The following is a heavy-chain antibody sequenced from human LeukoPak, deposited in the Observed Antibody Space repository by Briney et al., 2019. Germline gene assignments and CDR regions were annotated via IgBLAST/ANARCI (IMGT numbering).Heavy chain of an antibody. V-gene: IGHV3-9*01. Sequence: PGRSLRLSCAASGFTFDDYAMHWLRQVPGKGLEWVSGISWNSGSKGYADSVKGRFTISRDNAKNSLYLQMNSLRAEDTALYYCAKGYSSSGTDAFDIWGQGTMVTVSS. J-gene: IGHJ3*02. CDR1: GFTFDDYA. CDR3: AKGYSSSGTDAFDI. CDR2: ISWNSGSK. D-gene: IGHD6-13*01.